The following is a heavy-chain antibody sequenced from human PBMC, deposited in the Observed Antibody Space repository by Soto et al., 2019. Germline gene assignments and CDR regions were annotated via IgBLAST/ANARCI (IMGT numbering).Heavy chain of an antibody. CDR2: INHSGST. V-gene: IGHV4-34*01. Sequence: SETLSLTCAVYGGSFSGYYWSWIRQPPGKGLEWIGEINHSGSTNYNPSLKSRVTISVDTSKNQFSLKLSSVTAADTAVYYCARHIGDFWSGYRNYFDYWGQGTLVTVSS. J-gene: IGHJ4*02. D-gene: IGHD3-3*01. CDR1: GGSFSGYY. CDR3: ARHIGDFWSGYRNYFDY.